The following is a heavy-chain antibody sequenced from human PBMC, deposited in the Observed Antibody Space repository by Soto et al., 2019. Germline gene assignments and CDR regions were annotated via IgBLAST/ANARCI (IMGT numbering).Heavy chain of an antibody. V-gene: IGHV1-2*04. Sequence: ASVKVSCKASGYTFTGYYMHWVRQAPGQGLEWMGWINPNSGGTKYAQKFQGWVTMTRDTSISTAYMELSRLRSDDTAVYYCAAQLASSGYQYWGQGTLVTVSS. J-gene: IGHJ4*02. CDR2: INPNSGGT. D-gene: IGHD3-22*01. CDR1: GYTFTGYY. CDR3: AAQLASSGYQY.